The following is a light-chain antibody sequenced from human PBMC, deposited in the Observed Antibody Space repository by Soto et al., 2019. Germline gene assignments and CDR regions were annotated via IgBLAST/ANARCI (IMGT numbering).Light chain of an antibody. V-gene: IGLV1-40*01. J-gene: IGLJ2*01. CDR2: GYN. Sequence: QAVVTQPPSVSGAPGQRVTISCTGGSSNIGAGYDVHWYQQLPGTAPKFLIYGYNNRPSGVPDRFSGSKSGTSASLAITGLQAEDEADYYCQSYDSSLSGAVFGGGTKLTVL. CDR1: SSNIGAGYD. CDR3: QSYDSSLSGAV.